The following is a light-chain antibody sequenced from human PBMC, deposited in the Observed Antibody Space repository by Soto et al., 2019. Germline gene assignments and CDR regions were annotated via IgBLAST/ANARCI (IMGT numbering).Light chain of an antibody. J-gene: IGKJ4*01. CDR2: DAS. V-gene: IGKV3-11*01. Sequence: EIVMTQSPGTLSVSPGERATLSCRASQSIRSNLAWYQQKPGQAPRLLIYDASNRATGIPARFSGSGSGTDFTLTISSLEPEDFAVYYCQQRSDWPLTFGGGTKVDIK. CDR3: QQRSDWPLT. CDR1: QSIRSN.